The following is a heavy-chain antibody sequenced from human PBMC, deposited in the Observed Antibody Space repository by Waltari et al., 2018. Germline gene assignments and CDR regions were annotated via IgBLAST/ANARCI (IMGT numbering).Heavy chain of an antibody. V-gene: IGHV1-24*01. D-gene: IGHD2-15*01. CDR2: FDPEDGET. Sequence: QVQLVQSGAEVKKPGPSGKVSGKFSGYTLTELSMHWVRQPPGKGLDWMGGFDPEDGETIYAQKFQGRVTMTEDTSTDTAYMELSSLRSEDTAVYYCARMVVVAANLDYWGQGTLVTVSS. J-gene: IGHJ4*02. CDR1: GYTLTELS. CDR3: ARMVVVAANLDY.